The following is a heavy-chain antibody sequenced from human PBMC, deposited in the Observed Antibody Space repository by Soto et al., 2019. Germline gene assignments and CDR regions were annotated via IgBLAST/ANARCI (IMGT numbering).Heavy chain of an antibody. CDR2: ISWNSGSR. CDR1: GFTFGENA. Sequence: EIQLVESGGDLVLPGRSLRLTCAASGFTFGENAMHWVRQAPGKGLEWVSGISWNSGSRGYATSVRGRFTISRDNAKNLLFLHMDSLRSEDTALYYCVRDGTKTLRDWFDPWGQGISVTVSS. D-gene: IGHD1-1*01. V-gene: IGHV3-9*01. CDR3: VRDGTKTLRDWFDP. J-gene: IGHJ5*02.